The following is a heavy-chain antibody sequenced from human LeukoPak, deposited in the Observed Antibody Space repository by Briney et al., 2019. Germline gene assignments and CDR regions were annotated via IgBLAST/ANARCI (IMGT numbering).Heavy chain of an antibody. CDR1: GFTFSSYW. CDR2: INSDGSST. J-gene: IGHJ4*02. CDR3: ARVRSSGVKYFDY. V-gene: IGHV3-74*01. Sequence: QPGGSLRLSCAASGFTFSSYWMHWVRQAPGKGLGWVSRINSDGSSTSYADSVKGRFTISRDNAKNTLYLQMNSLRAEDTAVYYCARVRSSGVKYFDYWGQGTLVTVSS. D-gene: IGHD6-19*01.